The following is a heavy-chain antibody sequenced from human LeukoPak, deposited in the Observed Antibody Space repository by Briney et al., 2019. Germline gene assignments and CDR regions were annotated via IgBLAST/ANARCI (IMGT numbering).Heavy chain of an antibody. CDR2: IYTSGST. V-gene: IGHV4-4*07. Sequence: PSETLSLTCTVSGGSINSYYWSWIRQPAGKGLEWIGRIYTSGSTNYNPSLKNRVTMSVDTSKNQFSLKLSSVTAADTAVYYCARETPDYYDSSGYYYIGYWGQGALVTVSS. J-gene: IGHJ4*02. D-gene: IGHD3-22*01. CDR3: ARETPDYYDSSGYYYIGY. CDR1: GGSINSYY.